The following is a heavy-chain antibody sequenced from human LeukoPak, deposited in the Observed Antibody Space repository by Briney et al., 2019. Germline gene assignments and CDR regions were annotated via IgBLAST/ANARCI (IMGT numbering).Heavy chain of an antibody. J-gene: IGHJ4*02. CDR2: IKQDGSQK. V-gene: IGHV3-7*01. Sequence: GGSLRLSCAASGFTFSNYWMSWVRQAPGEGLEWVANIKQDGSQKTYVDSVKGRFTISRDNAENSLYLQMNNLRAEDTAVYYCARDEGYRPNYRFDYWGQGTLVTVSS. D-gene: IGHD4/OR15-4a*01. CDR1: GFTFSNYW. CDR3: ARDEGYRPNYRFDY.